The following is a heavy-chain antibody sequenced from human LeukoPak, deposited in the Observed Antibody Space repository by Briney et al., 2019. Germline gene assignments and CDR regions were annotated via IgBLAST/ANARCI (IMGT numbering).Heavy chain of an antibody. V-gene: IGHV4-59*01. CDR1: GGFISSYY. CDR3: AREKSSGWYGGDFDY. D-gene: IGHD6-19*01. Sequence: SETLSLTCTVSGGFISSYYWSWIRQPPGKGLEWIGYIFYSGSTNYNPSLKSRVTISVDTSKSQFSLNLSSVTAADTAVYYCAREKSSGWYGGDFDYWGQGTLVTVSS. CDR2: IFYSGST. J-gene: IGHJ4*02.